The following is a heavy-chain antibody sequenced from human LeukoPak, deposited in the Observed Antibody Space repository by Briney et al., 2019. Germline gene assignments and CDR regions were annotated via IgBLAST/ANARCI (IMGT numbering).Heavy chain of an antibody. Sequence: GGSLRLSCAASGFTFSSYEMNWVHQAPGKGLEWVSYISSSGSTIYYADSVKGRFTISRDNAKNSLYLPMNSLRAEDTAVSYCAAPRASYFDYWGQGTLVTVPS. V-gene: IGHV3-48*03. CDR1: GFTFSSYE. CDR2: ISSSGSTI. J-gene: IGHJ4*02. CDR3: AAPRASYFDY.